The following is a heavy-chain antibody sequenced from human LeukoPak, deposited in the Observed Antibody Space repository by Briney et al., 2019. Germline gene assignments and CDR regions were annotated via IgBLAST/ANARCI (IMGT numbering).Heavy chain of an antibody. CDR1: GYTFTSYD. CDR2: INPNSGGT. V-gene: IGHV1-2*02. Sequence: ASVKVSCKASGYTFTSYDINWVRQAPGQGLEWMGWINPNSGGTNYAQKFQGRVTMTRDTSISTAYMELSRLRSDDTAVYYCARGLNWGSPWDPWGQGTLVTVSS. D-gene: IGHD7-27*01. CDR3: ARGLNWGSPWDP. J-gene: IGHJ5*02.